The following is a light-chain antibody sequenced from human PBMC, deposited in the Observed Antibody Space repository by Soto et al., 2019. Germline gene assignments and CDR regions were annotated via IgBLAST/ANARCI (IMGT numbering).Light chain of an antibody. J-gene: IGLJ1*01. V-gene: IGLV2-23*02. CDR3: CSYVGSSTYV. CDR1: SKEVGNYNL. CDR2: EVS. Sequence: QSVLTQPASVSGSPGQSITISCTGTSKEVGNYNLVSWYQQHPGKAPKLMIYEVSKRPSGVSNRFSGSKSGNTASLTISGLQAEDEADYYCCSYVGSSTYVFATGTKVTVL.